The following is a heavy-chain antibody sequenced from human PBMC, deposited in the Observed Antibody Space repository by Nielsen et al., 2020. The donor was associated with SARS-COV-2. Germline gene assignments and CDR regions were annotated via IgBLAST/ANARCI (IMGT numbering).Heavy chain of an antibody. J-gene: IGHJ4*02. Sequence: WLRQPPGKGLEWVAVIWYDGSNKYYADSVKGRFTISRDNSKNTLYLQMNSLRAEDTAVNYCARAPVNYDFWSGYSDYFDYWGQGTLVPSPQ. CDR2: IWYDGSNK. V-gene: IGHV3-33*01. D-gene: IGHD3-3*01. CDR3: ARAPVNYDFWSGYSDYFDY.